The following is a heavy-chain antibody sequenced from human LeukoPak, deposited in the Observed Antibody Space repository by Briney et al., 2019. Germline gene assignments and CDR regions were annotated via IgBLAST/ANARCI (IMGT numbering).Heavy chain of an antibody. CDR3: VRDGTGLGHSGWFSRGYYFDY. V-gene: IGHV3-30*03. Sequence: PGGSLRLSCAASGFTLSNYAMHWVRQAPGKGLEWVAGASDDGSITDYVDSVKGRFIISRDNPMNTLYLQMNSLRPDDTAVYFCVRDGTGLGHSGWFSRGYYFDYWGQGTLVAVSS. J-gene: IGHJ4*02. CDR1: GFTLSNYA. D-gene: IGHD6-19*01. CDR2: ASDDGSIT.